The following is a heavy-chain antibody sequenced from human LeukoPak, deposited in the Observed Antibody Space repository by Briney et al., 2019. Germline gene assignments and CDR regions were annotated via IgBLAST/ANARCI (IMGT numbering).Heavy chain of an antibody. CDR2: IYTSGST. J-gene: IGHJ3*02. Sequence: SETLSLTCTVSGGSISSYYWSWIRQPAGKGLEWIGRIYTSGSTNYNPSLKSRVTMSVDTSKNQFSLKLSSVTAADTAVYYCARWGNWNYADDAFDIWGQGTMVTVSS. V-gene: IGHV4-4*07. D-gene: IGHD1-7*01. CDR3: ARWGNWNYADDAFDI. CDR1: GGSISSYY.